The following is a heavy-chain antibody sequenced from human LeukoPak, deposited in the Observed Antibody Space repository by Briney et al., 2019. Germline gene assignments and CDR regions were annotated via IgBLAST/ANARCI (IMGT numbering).Heavy chain of an antibody. V-gene: IGHV4-59*12. Sequence: SETLSLTCSVSGGSINSYYWSRIRQPPGQGLEWIGNIHHSGNTNYNPSLKSRVTISVDTSKNQFSLKLSSVTAADTAVYYCARASKGYCSGGSCYGISYWGQGTLVTVSS. CDR3: ARASKGYCSGGSCYGISY. CDR2: IHHSGNT. J-gene: IGHJ4*02. CDR1: GGSINSYY. D-gene: IGHD2-15*01.